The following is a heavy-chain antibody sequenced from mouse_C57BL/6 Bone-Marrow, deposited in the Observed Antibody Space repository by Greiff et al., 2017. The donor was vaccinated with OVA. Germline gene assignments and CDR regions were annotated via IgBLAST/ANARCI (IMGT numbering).Heavy chain of an antibody. J-gene: IGHJ3*01. CDR2: INPYNGGT. D-gene: IGHD2-2*01. Sequence: VQLQQSGPVLVKPGASVTMSCKASGYTFTDYYMNWVKQSHGKSLEWIGVINPYNGGTSYNQKFKGKATLTVDKSSSTAYMELNSLTSEDSAVYYCASGIYYGYEAYWGQGTLVTVSA. V-gene: IGHV1-19*01. CDR3: ASGIYYGYEAY. CDR1: GYTFTDYY.